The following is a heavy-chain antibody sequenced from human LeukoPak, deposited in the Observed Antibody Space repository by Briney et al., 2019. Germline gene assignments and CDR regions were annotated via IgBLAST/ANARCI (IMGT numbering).Heavy chain of an antibody. Sequence: SETLSLTCTVSGGSISSYYWSWIRQPPGKGLEWIGYIYYSGSTNYNPSLKSRVTISVDTSKNQFSLKLSSVTAVDTAVYYCAKGSGSYSSFDYWGQGTLVTVSS. CDR3: AKGSGSYSSFDY. J-gene: IGHJ4*02. CDR1: GGSISSYY. D-gene: IGHD3-10*01. V-gene: IGHV4-59*01. CDR2: IYYSGST.